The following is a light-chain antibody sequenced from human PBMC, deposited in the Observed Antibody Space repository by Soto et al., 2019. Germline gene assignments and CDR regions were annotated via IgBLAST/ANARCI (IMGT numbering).Light chain of an antibody. CDR1: SSDVGGYNY. Sequence: QSVLTQPRSVSGSPGQSVTISCTGTSSDVGGYNYVSWYQQHPGKAPKLMIYDVSKRPSGVPDRFSGSKSGNTASLTISGLRAEDEADYYCCSYAGSYTLAFGGGTQLTVL. V-gene: IGLV2-11*01. J-gene: IGLJ7*01. CDR2: DVS. CDR3: CSYAGSYTLA.